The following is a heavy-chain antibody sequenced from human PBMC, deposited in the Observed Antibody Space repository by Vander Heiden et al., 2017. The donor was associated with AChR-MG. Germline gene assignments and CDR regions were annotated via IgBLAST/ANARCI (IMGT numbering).Heavy chain of an antibody. CDR2: IYPGDSDT. V-gene: IGHV5-51*01. Sequence: EVQLVQSGADVKKPGESLSISCQAAGYIFTSYWIGWVRQMPGKGLEWMGIIYPGDSDTRYSPSFQGQVTISADKSISTAYLQWSSLKASDTAMYYCARPRRSGSYYRITEHDAFDIWGQGTMVTVSS. CDR3: ARPRRSGSYYRITEHDAFDI. CDR1: GYIFTSYW. J-gene: IGHJ3*02. D-gene: IGHD1-26*01.